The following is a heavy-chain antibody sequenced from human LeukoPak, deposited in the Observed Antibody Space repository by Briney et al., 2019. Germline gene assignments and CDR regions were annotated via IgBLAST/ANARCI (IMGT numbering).Heavy chain of an antibody. CDR3: ATTPVGVWKVLDY. CDR1: GYILTELS. J-gene: IGHJ4*02. CDR2: FDPEDGET. Sequence: RASVKVSCKVSGYILTELSMHWVRQAPGKGLEWMGGFDPEDGETIYAQKFQGRVTMTEDTSIDTGYMELSSLRSEDTAVYYCATTPVGVWKVLDYWGQGTLVTVSS. V-gene: IGHV1-24*01. D-gene: IGHD1-1*01.